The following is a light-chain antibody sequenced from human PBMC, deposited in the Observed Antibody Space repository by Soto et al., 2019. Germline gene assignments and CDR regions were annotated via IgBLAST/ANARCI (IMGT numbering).Light chain of an antibody. CDR3: QQRSNWPT. CDR1: QSVSSSY. Sequence: EIVFTQSPGTLSLSPGERATLSGRASQSVSSSYLAWYQQQPGQAPRLLIYAASNRATGIPARFSGSGSGTDFTLTISRLEPEDFAVYYCQQRSNWPTFGQGTRLEIK. CDR2: AAS. V-gene: IGKV3-11*01. J-gene: IGKJ5*01.